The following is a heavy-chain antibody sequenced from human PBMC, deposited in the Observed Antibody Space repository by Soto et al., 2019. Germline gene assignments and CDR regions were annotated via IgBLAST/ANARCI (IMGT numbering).Heavy chain of an antibody. Sequence: QVQLVQSGAEVKKPGSSVKVSCKASGGTFSNYGVNWVRQAPGQGLEWMGGIIPICGTANYAQKFQGRVTITADETTSTAYMELSSLRSEDTAVYYCASITYYDSSGYYGHFDYWGQGTLVTVSS. CDR3: ASITYYDSSGYYGHFDY. J-gene: IGHJ4*02. CDR1: GGTFSNYG. D-gene: IGHD3-22*01. V-gene: IGHV1-69*01. CDR2: IIPICGTA.